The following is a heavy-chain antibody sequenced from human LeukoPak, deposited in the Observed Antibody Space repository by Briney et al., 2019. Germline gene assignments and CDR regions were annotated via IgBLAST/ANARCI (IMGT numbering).Heavy chain of an antibody. V-gene: IGHV4-61*02. CDR2: IYTSGST. J-gene: IGHJ3*02. D-gene: IGHD6-6*01. CDR3: AREAEQLVLAFDI. CDR1: GGSISSGSYY. Sequence: SETLSLTCTVSGGSISSGSYYWSWIRQPAGKGLEWIGRIYTSGSTNYNPSLKSRVTISVDTSKNQFSLKLSSVTAADTAVYYCAREAEQLVLAFDIWGQGTMVTVSS.